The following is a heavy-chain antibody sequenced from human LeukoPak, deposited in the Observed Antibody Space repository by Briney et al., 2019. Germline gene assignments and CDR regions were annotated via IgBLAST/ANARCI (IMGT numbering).Heavy chain of an antibody. CDR1: GFTFSSYW. CDR2: IKQDGSEK. D-gene: IGHD6-19*01. CDR3: AREGMRIAVAEILFDY. V-gene: IGHV3-7*01. J-gene: IGHJ4*02. Sequence: GGSLRLSCAASGFTFSSYWMSWVRQAPGKGLEWVANIKQDGSEKYYVDSVKGRFTISRDNAKNSLYLQMNSLRAEDTAVYYCAREGMRIAVAEILFDYWGQGTLVTVSS.